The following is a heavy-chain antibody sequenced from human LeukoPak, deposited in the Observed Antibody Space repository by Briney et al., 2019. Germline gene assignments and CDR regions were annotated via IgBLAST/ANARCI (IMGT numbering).Heavy chain of an antibody. Sequence: GESLKTSFKGSGYSFTSYWIGWVRQMPGKVLEWMGIIYPGDSDTRYSQSLQGQVTISADKSISTAYLQWSSLKASDTAMYYCARHANYYDSSGYYYARGMDVWGQGTTVTVSS. CDR1: GYSFTSYW. V-gene: IGHV5-51*01. CDR3: ARHANYYDSSGYYYARGMDV. CDR2: IYPGDSDT. J-gene: IGHJ6*02. D-gene: IGHD3-22*01.